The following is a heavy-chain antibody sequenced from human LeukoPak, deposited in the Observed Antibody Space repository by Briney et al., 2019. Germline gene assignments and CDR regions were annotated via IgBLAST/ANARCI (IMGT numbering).Heavy chain of an antibody. J-gene: IGHJ4*02. CDR1: GLAFSSYG. V-gene: IGHV3-33*06. D-gene: IGHD4-17*01. CDR2: IWYDGSNK. CDR3: AKDDYGDYFGFDY. Sequence: PGGSLRLSCAASGLAFSSYGMHWVRQAPGKGLEWVAVIWYDGSNKYYADSVKGRFTISRDNSKNTLYLQMNSLRAEDTAVYYCAKDDYGDYFGFDYWGQGTLVTVSS.